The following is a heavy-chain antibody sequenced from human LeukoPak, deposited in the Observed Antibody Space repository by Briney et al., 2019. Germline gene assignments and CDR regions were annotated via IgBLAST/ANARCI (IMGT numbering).Heavy chain of an antibody. CDR2: VSAYNGNT. CDR3: ARDWCVGQYYYGSGSYCY. Sequence: ASVRVSCKASGFTFSNYGISWVRQAPGQGLEWMGWVSAYNGNTNYAQKVQDRVTMTTDTSTSTAYMELRSLRSDDTAVYYRARDWCVGQYYYGSGSYCYWGQGTLVTVSS. J-gene: IGHJ4*02. D-gene: IGHD3-10*01. CDR1: GFTFSNYG. V-gene: IGHV1-18*01.